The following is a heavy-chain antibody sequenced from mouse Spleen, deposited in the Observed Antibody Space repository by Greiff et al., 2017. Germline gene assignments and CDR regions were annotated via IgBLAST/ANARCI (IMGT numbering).Heavy chain of an antibody. CDR3: ARYHYGSSYDY. D-gene: IGHD1-1*01. V-gene: IGHV1-54*01. CDR1: GYAFTNYL. Sequence: VQLQESGAELVRPGTSVKVSCKASGYAFTNYLIEWVKQRPGQGLEWIGVINPGSGGTNYNGKFKGKATLTADKSSSTAYMQLSSLISEDSAVYFCARYHYGSSYDYWGQGTTLTVSS. CDR2: INPGSGGT. J-gene: IGHJ2*01.